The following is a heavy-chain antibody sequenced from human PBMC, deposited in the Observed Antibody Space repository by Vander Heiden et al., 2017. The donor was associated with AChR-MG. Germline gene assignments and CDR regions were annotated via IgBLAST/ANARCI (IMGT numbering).Heavy chain of an antibody. D-gene: IGHD2-8*01. CDR3: ARERGQMLSAVFEY. V-gene: IGHV4-30-4*01. J-gene: IGHJ4*02. CDR1: GDSLTSGDYY. Sequence: QVHLQESGPGLVKPSQTLSLTCSVSGDSLTSGDYYWTWNRQPPGKGLEWIGYVSYSGSVHYNPSLKGRLAIVTDTSKNQFSLTLTSVTAADTAVYFCARERGQMLSAVFEYWGQGTPVTVSS. CDR2: VSYSGSV.